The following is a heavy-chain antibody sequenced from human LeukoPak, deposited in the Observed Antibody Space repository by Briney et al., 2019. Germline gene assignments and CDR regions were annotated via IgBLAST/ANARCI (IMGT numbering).Heavy chain of an antibody. Sequence: GGFLRLSCAASGFTFSSYAMSWVRQAPGKGLEWVSAISGSGGSTYYADSVKGRFTISRDNSKNTLYLQMNSLRAEDTAVYYCAKDPTKGNWFDPWGQGTLVTVSS. CDR1: GFTFSSYA. CDR3: AKDPTKGNWFDP. V-gene: IGHV3-23*01. J-gene: IGHJ5*02. CDR2: ISGSGGST.